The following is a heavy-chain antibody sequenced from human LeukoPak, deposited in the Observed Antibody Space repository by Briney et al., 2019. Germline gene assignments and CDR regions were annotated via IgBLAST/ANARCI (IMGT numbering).Heavy chain of an antibody. CDR1: GFTFSSYE. CDR3: ARDRRDFLTAHYDY. D-gene: IGHD3-9*01. Sequence: GGSLRLSCAASGFTFSSYEMNWVRQAPGKGLEWVSYISSSGATMYYADSVKGRFTMSRDNAKDSLYLQMNSLRAEDTAVYYCARDRRDFLTAHYDYWGQGTLVIVSS. CDR2: ISSSGATM. V-gene: IGHV3-48*03. J-gene: IGHJ4*02.